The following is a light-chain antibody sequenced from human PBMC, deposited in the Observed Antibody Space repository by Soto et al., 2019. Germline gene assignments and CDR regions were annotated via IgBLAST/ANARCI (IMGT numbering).Light chain of an antibody. CDR1: SNDVGGYNL. J-gene: IGLJ1*01. CDR3: CSYAGGRTYV. CDR2: EGT. V-gene: IGLV2-23*01. Sequence: QSALTQPASVSGSPGQSIIISCSGSSNDVGGYNLVSWYRHHPDKAPKVIIYEGTKRPSGLSTRFSGSKSGNTASLTISGLQAEDEADYYCCSYAGGRTYVFGSGTKVTVL.